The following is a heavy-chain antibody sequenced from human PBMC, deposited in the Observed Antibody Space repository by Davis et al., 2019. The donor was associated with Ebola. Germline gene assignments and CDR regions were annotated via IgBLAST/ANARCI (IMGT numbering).Heavy chain of an antibody. V-gene: IGHV3-33*01. CDR1: GFTFSSYG. CDR2: IWYDGSNK. J-gene: IGHJ5*02. Sequence: PGGSLRLSCAASGFTFSSYGMHWVRQAPGKGLEWVAVIWYDGSNKYYADSVRGRFTIYTDTSKNTLFLQMNSLRVDDTAVYYCATRGPWGQGTLVTVSS. D-gene: IGHD3-10*01. CDR3: ATRGP.